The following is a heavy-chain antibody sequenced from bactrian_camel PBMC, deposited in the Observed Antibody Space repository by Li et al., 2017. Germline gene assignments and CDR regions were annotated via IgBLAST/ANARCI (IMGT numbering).Heavy chain of an antibody. CDR1: GDDFSSAC. CDR3: AAFALYGLGTARCADFGY. J-gene: IGHJ6*01. Sequence: HVQLVESGGGSVQAGGSLRLSCAASGDDFSSACMGWFRQAPGKDREGVAAFDKDGTTMCADSVKGRFTISQDNSKNTLYLQMNSLKPEDTAMYYCAAFALYGLGTARCADFGYWGQGTQVTVS. V-gene: IGHV3S53*01. D-gene: IGHD5*01. CDR2: FDKDGTT.